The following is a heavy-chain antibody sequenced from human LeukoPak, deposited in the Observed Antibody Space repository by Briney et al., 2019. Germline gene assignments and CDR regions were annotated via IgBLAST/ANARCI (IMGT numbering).Heavy chain of an antibody. CDR1: GGSISSSSYY. V-gene: IGHV4-39*07. CDR2: IYYSGST. Sequence: SETLSLTCTVSGGSISSSSYYWGWIRQPPGKGLEWIGSIYYSGSTYYNPSLKSRATISVDTSKNQFSLKLSSVTAADTAVYYCARSSYYYYYMDVWGKGTTVTISS. CDR3: ARSSYYYYYMDV. J-gene: IGHJ6*03.